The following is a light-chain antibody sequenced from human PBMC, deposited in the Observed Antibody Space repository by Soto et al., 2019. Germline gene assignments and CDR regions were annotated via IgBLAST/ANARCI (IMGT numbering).Light chain of an antibody. CDR2: EVS. CDR1: SSDVGGYNY. V-gene: IGLV2-8*01. Sequence: ALTRPPSASGSPGQSVTISCTGTSSDVGGYNYVSWYQQHPGRAPKLMIYEVSKRPSGVPDRFSGSKSGNTASLTVSGLQTEDEADYYCSSYAGSNNQVFGTGTKLTVL. CDR3: SSYAGSNNQV. J-gene: IGLJ1*01.